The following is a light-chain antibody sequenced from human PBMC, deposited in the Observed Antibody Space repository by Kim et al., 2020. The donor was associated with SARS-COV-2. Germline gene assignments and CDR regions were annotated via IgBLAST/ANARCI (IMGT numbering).Light chain of an antibody. Sequence: GQSITISCSGTSCHVGSYHVVSWYQQSPSNAHQLMFYDDIQPPSGVSTCFAGSKSGNAASLTICGQQADDETYYCCTSFANRRSLLFGAGTQVTVL. CDR3: TSFANRRSLL. CDR2: DDI. J-gene: IGLJ1*01. V-gene: IGLV2-14*02. CDR1: SCHVGSYHV.